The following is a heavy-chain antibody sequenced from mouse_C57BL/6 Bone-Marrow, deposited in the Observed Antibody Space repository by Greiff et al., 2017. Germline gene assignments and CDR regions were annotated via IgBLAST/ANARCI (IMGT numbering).Heavy chain of an antibody. CDR2: IWSGGST. Sequence: VQLQESGPGLVQPSQSLSITCTASGFSLTSYGVHWVRQSPGKGLEWLGVIWSGGSTDYNAAFISRLSISKDNSKSHVFFKMNSLQADDTAIYYCARKDCNYYAMDYGGQGTAVTVSS. D-gene: IGHD6-2*01. CDR1: GFSLTSYG. V-gene: IGHV2-2*01. J-gene: IGHJ4*01. CDR3: ARKDCNYYAMDY.